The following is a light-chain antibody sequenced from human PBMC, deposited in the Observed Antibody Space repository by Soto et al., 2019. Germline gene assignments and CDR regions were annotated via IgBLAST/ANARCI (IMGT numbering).Light chain of an antibody. CDR1: QSFSSN. J-gene: IGKJ4*01. V-gene: IGKV3-15*01. CDR2: GAS. Sequence: EIVLTQSPATLSVSPGERATLSCRASQSFSSNLAWYQQKPGQAPSLLIYGASTRATGTPARFSDSGSGTEFTLTISSLQSEDFAVYYCQQYIRWPLTFGGGTKVDIK. CDR3: QQYIRWPLT.